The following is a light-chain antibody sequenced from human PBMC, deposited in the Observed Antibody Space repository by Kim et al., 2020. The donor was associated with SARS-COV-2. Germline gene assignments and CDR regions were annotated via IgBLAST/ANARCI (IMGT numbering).Light chain of an antibody. V-gene: IGLV3-19*01. CDR1: SLRSYY. J-gene: IGLJ2*01. CDR2: GKN. Sequence: SSELTQDPAVSVALGQTVRITCQGDSLRSYYASWYQQKPGQAPVLVIYGKNNRPSGIPDIFSGSSSGNTASLTITGAQAEDEAGYYCNSRDSSGNHLVFGGGTQLTVL. CDR3: NSRDSSGNHLV.